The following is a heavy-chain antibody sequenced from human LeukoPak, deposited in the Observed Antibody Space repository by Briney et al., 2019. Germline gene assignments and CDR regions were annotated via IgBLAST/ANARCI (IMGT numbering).Heavy chain of an antibody. V-gene: IGHV4-39*01. CDR1: GGSITSSNYY. D-gene: IGHD6-6*01. CDR3: ARQHYVSSFGFSGF. CDR2: IHYSGST. Sequence: SETLSLTCIVSGGSITSSNYYWGWVRQPPGKGLQWIGSIHYSGSTYYNPSLKSRITLSVDTSKNQFSLKLSSVTAADTAVYFCARQHYVSSFGFSGFWGQGTLVTVSS. J-gene: IGHJ4*02.